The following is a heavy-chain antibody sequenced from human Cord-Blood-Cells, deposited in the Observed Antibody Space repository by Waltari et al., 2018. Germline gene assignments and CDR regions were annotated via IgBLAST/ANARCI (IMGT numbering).Heavy chain of an antibody. CDR3: ARGTGGGYSSSSGTFDY. J-gene: IGHJ4*02. Sequence: QVQLQQWGAGLLKPSETLSLTCAVYGGSFSGYYWSWIRQPPGKGLEWIGEINHSGSTNYNPSLKSRVTIAVDTSKNQFSLKLSSVTAADTSVYYCARGTGGGYSSSSGTFDYWGQGTLVTVSS. CDR2: INHSGST. D-gene: IGHD6-6*01. V-gene: IGHV4-34*01. CDR1: GGSFSGYY.